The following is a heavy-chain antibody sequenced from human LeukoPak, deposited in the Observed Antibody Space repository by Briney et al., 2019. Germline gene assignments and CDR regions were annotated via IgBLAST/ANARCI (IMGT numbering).Heavy chain of an antibody. CDR2: IYTSGST. CDR3: AREQGYYDSSGYYGGALHY. J-gene: IGHJ4*02. V-gene: IGHV4-4*07. D-gene: IGHD3-22*01. Sequence: PSETLSLTCTVSGGSISSYYWSWIRQPAGKGLEWIGRIYTSGSTNYNPSLKSRVTMSVDTSKNQFSLKLSSVTAADTAVYYCAREQGYYDSSGYYGGALHYWGQGTLVTVSS. CDR1: GGSISSYY.